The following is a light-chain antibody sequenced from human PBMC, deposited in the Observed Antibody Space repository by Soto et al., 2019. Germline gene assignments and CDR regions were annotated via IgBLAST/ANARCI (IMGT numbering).Light chain of an antibody. Sequence: AIRMTQSPSSLSASTGDRVTITCRASQGISRYLAWYQQKPGKAPKLLIYAASTLQSGVPSRFSGSGSGTDFTLTISCLQSEDFATYYCQQYYSYLFTFGPGTKVDIK. J-gene: IGKJ3*01. CDR2: AAS. CDR1: QGISRY. V-gene: IGKV1-8*01. CDR3: QQYYSYLFT.